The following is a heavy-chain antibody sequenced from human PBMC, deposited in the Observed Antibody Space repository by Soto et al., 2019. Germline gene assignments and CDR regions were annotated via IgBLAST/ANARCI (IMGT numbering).Heavy chain of an antibody. V-gene: IGHV3-66*01. D-gene: IGHD2-8*01. CDR3: ARSPQTTNYADCFAP. J-gene: IGHJ5*02. CDR2: IYSAGST. CDR1: GFIVSSSY. Sequence: EVQVVESGGGLVQPGGSLRLSCAASGFIVSSSYMSWVRQAPGKGLEWVAVIYSAGSTYYADSVKGRFTIYRDSSKNTLYLHMDSLRAEDTAVYYCARSPQTTNYADCFAPWGQGTLVTVSS.